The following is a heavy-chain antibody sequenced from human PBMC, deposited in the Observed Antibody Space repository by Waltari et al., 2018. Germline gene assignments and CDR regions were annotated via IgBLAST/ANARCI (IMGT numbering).Heavy chain of an antibody. CDR1: GFTFSTYA. CDR3: STPDYSNMDV. CDR2: ISQDGKNN. Sequence: QVQLVESGGGVVQPGRSLRLSCVGSGFTFSTYAMHGVRQAPGKGLEWLAVISQDGKNNYYGDSAKGRFTISRDNSQNTLYLQMNRLRPDDTAVYYCSTPDYSNMDVWGKGTTVTVSS. V-gene: IGHV3-30*14. D-gene: IGHD2-15*01. J-gene: IGHJ6*03.